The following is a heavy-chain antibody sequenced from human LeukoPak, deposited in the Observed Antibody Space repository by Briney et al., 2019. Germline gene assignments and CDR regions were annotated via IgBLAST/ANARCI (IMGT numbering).Heavy chain of an antibody. D-gene: IGHD6-13*01. V-gene: IGHV3-30*01. Sequence: GRSLRLSCAASGFTFSSYAMHWVRQAPGKGLEWVAVISYDGSNKYYADSVKGRFTISRDNSKNTLYLQMNSLRAEDTAVYYCARVKEQQLEYNWFDPWGQGTLVTVSP. CDR3: ARVKEQQLEYNWFDP. J-gene: IGHJ5*02. CDR1: GFTFSSYA. CDR2: ISYDGSNK.